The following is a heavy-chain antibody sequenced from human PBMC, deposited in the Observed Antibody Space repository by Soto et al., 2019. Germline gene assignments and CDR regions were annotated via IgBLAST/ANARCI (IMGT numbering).Heavy chain of an antibody. D-gene: IGHD5-18*01. CDR3: ARDQSYSYGSDY. CDR1: GFTFSSYW. CDR2: IKQDGSEK. Sequence: GSLRLSCAASGFTFSSYWMNWVRQAPGKGLEWVANIKQDGSEKYYVASVKGRFTISRDNANNSLYLQMNSLRAEDTAVYYCARDQSYSYGSDYWGQGTLVTVSS. V-gene: IGHV3-7*03. J-gene: IGHJ4*02.